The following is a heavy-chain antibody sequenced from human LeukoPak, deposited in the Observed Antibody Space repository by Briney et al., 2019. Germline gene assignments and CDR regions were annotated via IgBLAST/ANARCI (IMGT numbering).Heavy chain of an antibody. CDR3: AKEDDYVWGSYRLFDY. J-gene: IGHJ4*02. CDR1: GFTFSSYG. CDR2: ISYDGSNK. Sequence: GRSLRLSCAASGFTFSSYGMHWVRQAPGKGLEWVAVISYDGSNKYYADSVKGRFTISRDNSKNTLYLQMNSLRAEDTAVYYCAKEDDYVWGSYRLFDYWGQGTLVTVSS. V-gene: IGHV3-30*18. D-gene: IGHD3-16*02.